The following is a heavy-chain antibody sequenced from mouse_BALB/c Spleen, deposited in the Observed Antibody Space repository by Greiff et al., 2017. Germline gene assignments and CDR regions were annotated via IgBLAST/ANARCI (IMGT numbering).Heavy chain of an antibody. CDR1: GFTFSSYA. V-gene: IGHV5-6-5*01. Sequence: EVMLVESGGGLVKPGGSLKLSCAASGFTFSSYAMSWVRQTPEKRLEWVASISSGGSTYYPDSVKGRFTISRDNARNILYLQMSSLRSEDTAMYYCARGVRLPYAMDYWGQGTSVTVSS. J-gene: IGHJ4*01. CDR3: ARGVRLPYAMDY. D-gene: IGHD5-5*01. CDR2: ISSGGST.